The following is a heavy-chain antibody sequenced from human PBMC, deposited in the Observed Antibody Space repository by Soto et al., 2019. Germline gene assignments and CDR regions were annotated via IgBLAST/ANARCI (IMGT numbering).Heavy chain of an antibody. Sequence: EVQLVESGGGLVQPGGSLRLSCAASGFTFRNNVTNWVRQAPGRGLEWVSAITDNGGSTYYADSVKGRCTISRDNSNNPLYLQMNSLRAEDTAVYYCAKEVYGAARGGMDVWGQGITVTVSS. CDR1: GFTFRNNV. J-gene: IGHJ6*02. CDR2: ITDNGGST. CDR3: AKEVYGAARGGMDV. V-gene: IGHV3-23*04. D-gene: IGHD3-10*01.